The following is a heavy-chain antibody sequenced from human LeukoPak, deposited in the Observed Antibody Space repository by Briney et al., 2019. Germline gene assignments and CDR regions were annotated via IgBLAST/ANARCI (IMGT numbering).Heavy chain of an antibody. CDR2: ISYDGSNK. Sequence: GGSLRLSCAASGFTFSSYAMHWVRQAPGKGLEWVAVISYDGSNKYYADSVKGRFTISRDNSKNTLYLQMNSLRAEDTAVYYCARELSGYSQSGYHYYYMDVWGKGTTVTVSS. CDR3: ARELSGYSQSGYHYYYMDV. J-gene: IGHJ6*03. D-gene: IGHD5-12*01. CDR1: GFTFSSYA. V-gene: IGHV3-30-3*01.